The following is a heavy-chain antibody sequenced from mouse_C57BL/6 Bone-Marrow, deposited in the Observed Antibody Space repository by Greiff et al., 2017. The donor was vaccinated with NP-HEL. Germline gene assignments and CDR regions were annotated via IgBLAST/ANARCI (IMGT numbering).Heavy chain of an antibody. CDR1: GYSFTGYY. V-gene: IGHV1-43*01. Sequence: EVHLVESGPELVKPGASVKISCKASGYSFTGYYMHWVKQSSEKSLEWIGEINPSTGGTSYNQKCKGKATLTVDKSSSTAYMQLKSLTSEDSAVYSCARMYVDVWGTGTTVTVSS. CDR2: INPSTGGT. J-gene: IGHJ1*03. CDR3: ARMYVDV.